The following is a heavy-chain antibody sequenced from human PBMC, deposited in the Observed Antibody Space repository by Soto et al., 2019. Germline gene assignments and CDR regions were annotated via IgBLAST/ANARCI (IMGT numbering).Heavy chain of an antibody. J-gene: IGHJ5*02. CDR1: GGSISSGGYS. Sequence: SETLCLTCVVSGGSISSGGYSWSWIRQPPGKGLEWIGYIYHSGSTYYNPSLKSRVTISVDRSKNQFSLKLSSVTAADTAVYYCVRVPGPWGQGTLVTVS. CDR2: IYHSGST. V-gene: IGHV4-30-2*01. CDR3: VRVPGP.